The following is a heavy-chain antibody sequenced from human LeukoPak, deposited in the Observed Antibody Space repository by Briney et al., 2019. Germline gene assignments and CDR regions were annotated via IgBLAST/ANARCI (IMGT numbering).Heavy chain of an antibody. CDR3: ARTLLTGQAQSYYYHAVDV. V-gene: IGHV4-59*01. J-gene: IGHJ6*04. D-gene: IGHD3-9*01. CDR1: GGSISSNY. CDR2: IYYSGST. Sequence: SETLSLTCPVSGGSISSNYWSWIRQPPGEGLEWMGYIYYSGSTNYNPSLMSRVTNYNPSLKSRVTISVDTSKNQFSLKLRSVTAADTAVYYCARTLLTGQAQSYYYHAVDVWGKGTTVTVSS.